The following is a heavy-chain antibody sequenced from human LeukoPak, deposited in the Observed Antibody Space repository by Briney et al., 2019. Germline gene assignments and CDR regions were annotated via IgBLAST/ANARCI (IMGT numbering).Heavy chain of an antibody. CDR2: IKQDGSEK. J-gene: IGHJ4*02. D-gene: IGHD6-13*01. V-gene: IGHV3-7*03. Sequence: GGSLRLSCAASGFTFSNYWMSWVRQAPGKGLEWVANIKQDGSEKYYVDSVKGRFTISRDNSKNTLYLQMNSLRAEDTAVYYCAKGEDSSSWSRPDYWGQGTLVTVSS. CDR1: GFTFSNYW. CDR3: AKGEDSSSWSRPDY.